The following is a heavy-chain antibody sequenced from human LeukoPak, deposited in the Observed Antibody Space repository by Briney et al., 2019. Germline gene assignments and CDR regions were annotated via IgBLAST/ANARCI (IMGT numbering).Heavy chain of an antibody. J-gene: IGHJ5*02. V-gene: IGHV4-4*07. CDR3: ARDSGTTGEVKFDP. D-gene: IGHD3-10*01. Sequence: SETLSLTCTVSGGSISSYYWSWIRQPAGKGLEWIGRIYTSGSITYNPSLKSRVSMSVDTSKNQFSLKLSSVTAADTAVYYCARDSGTTGEVKFDPWGQGTLVTVST. CDR1: GGSISSYY. CDR2: IYTSGSI.